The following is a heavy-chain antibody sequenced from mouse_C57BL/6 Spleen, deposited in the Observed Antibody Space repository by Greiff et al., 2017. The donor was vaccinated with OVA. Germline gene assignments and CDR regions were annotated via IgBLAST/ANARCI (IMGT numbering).Heavy chain of an antibody. D-gene: IGHD4-1*01. CDR1: AYTFPDYY. CDR3: ALPMGDYYAMDY. J-gene: IGHJ4*01. Sequence: QVQLQQSGPELLRPGASVRLSCRASAYTFPDYYINGVKQRPGQGLEWIARLFPGMGNTYYIERFKGKATLTAEKSPSTAYMQLISLTSEDSAVYVCALPMGDYYAMDYWGQGTSVTVSS. CDR2: LFPGMGNT. V-gene: IGHV1-76*01.